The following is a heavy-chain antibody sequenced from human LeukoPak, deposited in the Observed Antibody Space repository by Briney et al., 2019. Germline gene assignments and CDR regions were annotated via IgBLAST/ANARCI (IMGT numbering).Heavy chain of an antibody. CDR2: IYTSGST. CDR1: GGSISSYY. J-gene: IGHJ4*02. D-gene: IGHD3-10*01. CDR3: ARDLDYYGSGSFDY. Sequence: SETLSLTCTVSGGSISSYYWSWIRQPAGKGLEWIGRIYTSGSTNYNPSLKSRVTMSVDTSKNQFSLKLSSVTAADTAVYYCARDLDYYGSGSFDYWGQGTLVTVSS. V-gene: IGHV4-4*07.